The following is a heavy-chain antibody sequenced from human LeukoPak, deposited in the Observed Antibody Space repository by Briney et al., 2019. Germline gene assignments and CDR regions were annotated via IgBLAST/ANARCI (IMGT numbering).Heavy chain of an antibody. J-gene: IGHJ4*02. Sequence: ASVKVSCKVSGYTLTELSVHWVRQAPGKGLEWMGGFDPEDGETIYAQKFQGRVTMTEDTSTDTAYMELSSLRSEDTAVYYCATSIAVAGFSFDYWGQGTLVTVSS. CDR1: GYTLTELS. CDR2: FDPEDGET. CDR3: ATSIAVAGFSFDY. V-gene: IGHV1-24*01. D-gene: IGHD6-19*01.